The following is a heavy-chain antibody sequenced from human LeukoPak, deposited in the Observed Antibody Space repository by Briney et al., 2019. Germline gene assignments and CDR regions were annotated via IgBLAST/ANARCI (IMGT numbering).Heavy chain of an antibody. D-gene: IGHD3-22*01. CDR2: ISGSGGST. J-gene: IGHJ4*02. CDR1: GGSFSVYY. CDR3: AKWTYYYDSSGYYGRDFDY. V-gene: IGHV3-23*01. Sequence: ETLSLTCAVYGGSFSVYYWSWVRQAPGKGLEWVSAISGSGGSTYYADSVKGRFTISRDNSKNTLYLQMNSLRAEDTAVYYCAKWTYYYDSSGYYGRDFDYWGQGTLVTVSS.